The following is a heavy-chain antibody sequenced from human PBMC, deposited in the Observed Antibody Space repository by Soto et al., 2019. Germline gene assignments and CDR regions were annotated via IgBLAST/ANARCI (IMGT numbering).Heavy chain of an antibody. CDR1: GYTLTRYY. V-gene: IGHV1-46*01. CDR2: INPSDGST. J-gene: IGHJ4*02. Sequence: ASVKGSCKASGYTLTRYYMHWVRQAPGQGLEWMGLINPSDGSTSYAHKFQGRVTVTRDTSTSTVYMELSSLRSEDAAVYFCARDFWSGYYFDYWGQGTLVTVSS. D-gene: IGHD3-3*01. CDR3: ARDFWSGYYFDY.